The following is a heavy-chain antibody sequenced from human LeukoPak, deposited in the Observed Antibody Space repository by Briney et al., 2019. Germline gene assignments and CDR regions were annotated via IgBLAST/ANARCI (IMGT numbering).Heavy chain of an antibody. V-gene: IGHV3-30-3*01. D-gene: IGHD6-19*01. CDR1: GFTFSSSA. CDR2: TSYDDTTK. CDR3: ARSAGKAVAAPNY. Sequence: GSLRLSCAASGFTFSSSAMHWLRQAPGKGLEWVALTSYDDTTKYYSDSVKGRFTISRDNSESTLFLQMNSLRGDDTAVYYCARSAGKAVAAPNYWGQGTLVTVSS. J-gene: IGHJ4*02.